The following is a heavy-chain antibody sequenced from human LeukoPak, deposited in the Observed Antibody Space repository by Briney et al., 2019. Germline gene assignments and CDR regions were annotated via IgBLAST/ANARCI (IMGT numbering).Heavy chain of an antibody. Sequence: ASVKVSCNVSGYTLTELSMHWVRQAPGKGLEWMGRFDPEDGETIYAQKFQGRVTMTADTSTDTVYMELSSLRSEDTAVYYCATEGKMVRGVYTDYWGQGTLVTVSS. CDR1: GYTLTELS. CDR3: ATEGKMVRGVYTDY. V-gene: IGHV1-24*01. CDR2: FDPEDGET. D-gene: IGHD3-10*01. J-gene: IGHJ4*02.